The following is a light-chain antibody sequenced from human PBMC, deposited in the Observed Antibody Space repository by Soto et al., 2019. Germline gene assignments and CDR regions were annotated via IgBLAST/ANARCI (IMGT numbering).Light chain of an antibody. Sequence: QSALTQPPSASGSPGQSVTISCTGTSSDVGGYNYVSWYQQHPDKAPKLMIYEVSKRPSGVPDRFSGSKSGNTASLTVSGLRAEDEADYYCSSYAGSNNLVFGGGTKLTVL. CDR1: SSDVGGYNY. V-gene: IGLV2-8*01. J-gene: IGLJ2*01. CDR3: SSYAGSNNLV. CDR2: EVS.